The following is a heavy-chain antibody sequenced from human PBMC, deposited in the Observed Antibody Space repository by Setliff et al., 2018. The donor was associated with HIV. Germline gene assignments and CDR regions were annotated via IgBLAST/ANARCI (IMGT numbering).Heavy chain of an antibody. CDR1: GFTFSSYS. CDR3: ARVGTVTPPYYYYYMDV. V-gene: IGHV3-21*01. J-gene: IGHJ6*03. Sequence: GESLTISCAASGFTFSSYSMNWVRQAPGKGLEWVSSISSSSSYIYYADSVKGRFTISRDNAKNSLYLQMNSLRAEDTAVYYCARVGTVTPPYYYYYMDVWGKGTTVTVSS. CDR2: ISSSSSYI. D-gene: IGHD4-17*01.